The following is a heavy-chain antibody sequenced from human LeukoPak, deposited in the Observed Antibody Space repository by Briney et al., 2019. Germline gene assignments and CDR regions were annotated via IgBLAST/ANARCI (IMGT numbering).Heavy chain of an antibody. J-gene: IGHJ4*02. Sequence: GGSLGLSCTASGFTFSIFEMNWVRQAPGKGLEWVSYISGSGSTIYYADSVKGRFTISRDNAKNSLYLQMNSLRAEDTAVYYCARDRSTVAAWVDYWGQGTLVTVSS. CDR1: GFTFSIFE. CDR3: ARDRSTVAAWVDY. V-gene: IGHV3-48*03. CDR2: ISGSGSTI. D-gene: IGHD4-23*01.